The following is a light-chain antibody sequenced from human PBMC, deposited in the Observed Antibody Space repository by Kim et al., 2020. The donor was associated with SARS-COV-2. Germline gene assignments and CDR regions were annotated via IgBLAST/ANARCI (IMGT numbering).Light chain of an antibody. CDR2: QND. J-gene: IGLJ2*01. V-gene: IGLV3-1*01. Sequence: SYELTQPPAVSLSPGQTASITCFGKTLRDNYVSWYQQRPGQSPVLVIYQNDERPSGIPGRFSGSKTGNTATLTISGTQAMDEADYYCQAWDSTTVVFGGG. CDR3: QAWDSTTVV. CDR1: TLRDNY.